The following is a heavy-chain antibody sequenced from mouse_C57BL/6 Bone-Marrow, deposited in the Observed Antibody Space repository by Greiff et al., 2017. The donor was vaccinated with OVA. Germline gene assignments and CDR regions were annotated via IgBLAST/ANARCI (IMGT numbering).Heavy chain of an antibody. Sequence: QVQLKQPGAELVRPGSSVKLSCKASGYTFTSYWMHWVKQRPIQGLEWIGNIDPSDSETPYNQKFKDKATLTVDKSSSTAYMQLSSLTSEDSAVYYCARDGYYYFDYWGQGTTLTVSA. CDR1: GYTFTSYW. CDR2: IDPSDSET. V-gene: IGHV1-52*01. D-gene: IGHD2-3*01. CDR3: ARDGYYYFDY. J-gene: IGHJ2*01.